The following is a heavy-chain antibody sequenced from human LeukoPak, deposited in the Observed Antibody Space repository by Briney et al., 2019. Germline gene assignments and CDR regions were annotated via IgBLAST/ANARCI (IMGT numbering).Heavy chain of an antibody. CDR1: GFTFDNYA. J-gene: IGHJ1*01. Sequence: PGGSLRLSCAASGFTFDNYAMNWVRQVPGKGLEWISPISWNSGTIGYADSVKGRFAISRDNANNFLYLQMNSLRAEDTALYYCARAYKDRSLAGKKEFFQHWGQGTLVTVSS. CDR3: ARAYKDRSLAGKKEFFQH. D-gene: IGHD6-19*01. V-gene: IGHV3-9*01. CDR2: ISWNSGTI.